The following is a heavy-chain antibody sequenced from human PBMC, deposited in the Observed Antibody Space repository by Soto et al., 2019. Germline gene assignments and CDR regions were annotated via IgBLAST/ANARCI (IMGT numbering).Heavy chain of an antibody. D-gene: IGHD1-1*01. CDR1: GVSMRSSSYY. V-gene: IGHV4-39*01. J-gene: IGHJ4*02. CDR2: IFYSGSI. CDR3: ARRMLTDWNDAPDYFDY. Sequence: SETLSLTCTVSGVSMRSSSYYWGWIRQPPGKGLEWIGTIFYSGSIYYNPSLKSRVTISIDTSKNQFSLKLSSVTAADTAVYYCARRMLTDWNDAPDYFDYWGQGTLVTVSS.